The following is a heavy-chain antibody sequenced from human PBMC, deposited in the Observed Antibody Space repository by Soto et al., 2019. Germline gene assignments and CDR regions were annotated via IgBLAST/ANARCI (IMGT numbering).Heavy chain of an antibody. CDR1: GCTFTSYY. CDR3: AREHIVVVTANTSPDFQH. Sequence: ASVKVSCKASGCTFTSYYMHWVRQAPGQGLEWMGIINPSGGSTSYAQKFQGRVTMTRDTSTSTVYMELSSLRSEDTAVYYCAREHIVVVTANTSPDFQHWGQGTLVTVPS. V-gene: IGHV1-46*01. CDR2: INPSGGST. D-gene: IGHD2-21*02. J-gene: IGHJ1*01.